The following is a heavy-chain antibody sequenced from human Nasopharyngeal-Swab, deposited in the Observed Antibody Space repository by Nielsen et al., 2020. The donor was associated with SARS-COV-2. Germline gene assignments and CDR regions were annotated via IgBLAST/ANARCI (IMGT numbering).Heavy chain of an antibody. J-gene: IGHJ6*03. Sequence: WIRHPPGKGLEWIGYIYYSGSTYYNPSLKSRVTISVDTSKNQFSLKLSSVTAADTAVYYCARVSRYNYMDVWGKGTTVTVSS. V-gene: IGHV4-31*02. CDR2: IYYSGST. CDR3: ARVSRYNYMDV.